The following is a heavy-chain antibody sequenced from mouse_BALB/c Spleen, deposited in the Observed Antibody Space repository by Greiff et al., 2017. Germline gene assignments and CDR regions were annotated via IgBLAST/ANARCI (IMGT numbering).Heavy chain of an antibody. CDR1: GYSITSGYY. CDR3: ATYYGNYDYAMDY. Sequence: ESGPGLVKPSQSLSLTCSVTGYSITSGYYWNWIRQFPGNKLEWMGYISYDGSNNYNPSLKNRISITRDTSKNQFFLKLNSVTTEDTATYYCATYYGNYDYAMDYWGQGTSVTVSS. D-gene: IGHD2-10*01. CDR2: ISYDGSN. J-gene: IGHJ4*01. V-gene: IGHV3-6*02.